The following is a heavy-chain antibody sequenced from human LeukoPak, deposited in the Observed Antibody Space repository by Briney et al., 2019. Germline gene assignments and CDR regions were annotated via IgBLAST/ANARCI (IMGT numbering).Heavy chain of an antibody. J-gene: IGHJ5*02. CDR2: INHSGST. D-gene: IGHD6-13*01. CDR3: ARAPYSSSWLDP. Sequence: SETLSLTCAVYGGSFSGYYWSWIRQPPGKGLEWIGEINHSGSTNYNPSLKSRVTISVDTSKNQFSLKLSSVTAADTAVYHCARAPYSSSWLDPWGQGTLVTVSS. CDR1: GGSFSGYY. V-gene: IGHV4-34*01.